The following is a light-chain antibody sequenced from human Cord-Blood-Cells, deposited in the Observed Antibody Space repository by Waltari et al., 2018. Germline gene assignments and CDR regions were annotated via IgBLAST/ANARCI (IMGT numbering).Light chain of an antibody. CDR1: TSDVGGYNY. CDR3: SSYTSSSTYV. CDR2: DVS. V-gene: IGLV2-14*03. J-gene: IGLJ1*01. Sequence: QSALTQPASVSGSTGPSLTISCTGTTSDVGGYNYVSWYQQHPGKAPTLMIYDVSNRPSGVSNRFSGSKSGNTASLTISGLQAEDEADYYCSSYTSSSTYVFGTGTKVTVL.